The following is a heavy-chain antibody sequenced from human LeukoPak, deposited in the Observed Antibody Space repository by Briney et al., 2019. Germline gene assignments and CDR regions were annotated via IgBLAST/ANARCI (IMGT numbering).Heavy chain of an antibody. D-gene: IGHD3-10*01. CDR1: GGSFSTYY. CDR3: GRASGSYYKGDYYYYMDV. CDR2: INHSGST. V-gene: IGHV4-34*01. J-gene: IGHJ6*03. Sequence: SETLSLTCAVYGGSFSTYYWSWIRQPPGKGLEWIGEINHSGSTNYNPSLKSRVTISVDTSKNQFSLKLSSVTAADTGVYYCGRASGSYYKGDYYYYMDVWSKGTTVTVSS.